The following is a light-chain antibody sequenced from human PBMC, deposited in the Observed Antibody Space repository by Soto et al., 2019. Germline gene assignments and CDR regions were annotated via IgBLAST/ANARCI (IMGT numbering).Light chain of an antibody. CDR3: QQYYSTPPWT. CDR1: QSVLYSSNNKNY. Sequence: DIVMTQSPDSLAVSLGERATINCKSSQSVLYSSNNKNYLAWYQQKPGQPPKLLIYWASTRESGVPDRFSGSGSGRDFSLTISSLRAEEVAVYYCQQYYSTPPWTFGQGTKVEIK. CDR2: WAS. J-gene: IGKJ1*01. V-gene: IGKV4-1*01.